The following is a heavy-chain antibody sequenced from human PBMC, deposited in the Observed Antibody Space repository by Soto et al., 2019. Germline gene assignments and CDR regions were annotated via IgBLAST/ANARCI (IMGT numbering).Heavy chain of an antibody. CDR3: AGTSSSRTTCAATY. V-gene: IGHV1-2*02. J-gene: IGHJ4*02. Sequence: QVQLVQSGAEVKKPGASVKVSCKTAGYTFTGYYSYWVRQAPGQGLEWIGWINPHSGGTDPSQKFQGRITKNRETSISTAYMELSRPRADDTAVYYCAGTSSSRTTCAATYWGKGTLVTVAT. CDR1: GYTFTGYY. D-gene: IGHD2-2*01. CDR2: INPHSGGT.